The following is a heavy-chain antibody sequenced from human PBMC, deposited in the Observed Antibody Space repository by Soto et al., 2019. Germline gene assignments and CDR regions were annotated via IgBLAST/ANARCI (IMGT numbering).Heavy chain of an antibody. V-gene: IGHV3-48*03. CDR3: ARDITIFGVKGYYGMDV. J-gene: IGHJ6*02. CDR1: GFTFSSYE. Sequence: GGSLRLSCAAFGFTFSSYEMNWVRQAPGKGLEWVSYISSSGSTIYYADSVKGRFTISRDNAKNSLYLQMNSLRAEDTAVYYCARDITIFGVKGYYGMDVWGQGTTVTVSS. D-gene: IGHD3-3*01. CDR2: ISSSGSTI.